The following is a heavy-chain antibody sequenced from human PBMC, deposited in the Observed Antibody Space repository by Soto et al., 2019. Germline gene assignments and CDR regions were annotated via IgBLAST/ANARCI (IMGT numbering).Heavy chain of an antibody. CDR2: IKQDGSEK. CDR3: ARDALMGGDYHYYGMDV. V-gene: IGHV3-7*01. CDR1: GFTFSSYW. D-gene: IGHD3-16*01. J-gene: IGHJ6*02. Sequence: LSLSCAASGFTFSSYWMSWVRQAPGKGLEWVANIKQDGSEKYYVDSVKGRFTISRDNAKNSLYLQMNSLRAEDTAVYYCARDALMGGDYHYYGMDVWGQGTTVTVSS.